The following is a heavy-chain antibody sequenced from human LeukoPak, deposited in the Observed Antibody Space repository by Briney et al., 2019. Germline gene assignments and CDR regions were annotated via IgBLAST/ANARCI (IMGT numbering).Heavy chain of an antibody. V-gene: IGHV4-30-2*01. D-gene: IGHD3-3*01. CDR2: IYHSGST. Sequence: PSETLSLTCAVPGGSISSGGYSWSWIRQPPGKGLEWIGYIYHSGSTYYNPSLKSRVTISVDTSKNQFSLKLSSVTAADTAVYYCARRVDFWSGYSPEIYGMDVWGQGTTVTVSS. CDR1: GGSISSGGYS. J-gene: IGHJ6*02. CDR3: ARRVDFWSGYSPEIYGMDV.